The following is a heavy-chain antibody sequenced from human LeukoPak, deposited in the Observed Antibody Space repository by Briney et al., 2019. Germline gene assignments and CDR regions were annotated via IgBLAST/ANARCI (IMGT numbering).Heavy chain of an antibody. D-gene: IGHD5-12*01. J-gene: IGHJ4*02. CDR3: ASPPLSGYDYFDY. CDR2: IYPGDSDT. Sequence: GESLKISCRGFGYSFTSYWIGWGRQIPGKGVEWMGIIYPGDSDTRYSPSFQGQVTIPADKSISTAYLQWSSLKASDTAMYYCASPPLSGYDYFDYWGQGTLVTVSS. V-gene: IGHV5-51*01. CDR1: GYSFTSYW.